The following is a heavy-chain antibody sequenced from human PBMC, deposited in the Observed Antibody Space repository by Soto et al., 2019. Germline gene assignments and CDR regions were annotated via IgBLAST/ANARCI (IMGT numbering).Heavy chain of an antibody. Sequence: ASVKVSCKASGYTFTGYYMHWVRQAPGQGLEWMGWINPNSGGTNYAQKFQGRVTMTRDTSISTAYMELSGLRSDDTAVYYCARAGLGRSWYKFLFGPGPPNHRFDPLGQGTLVTVSS. J-gene: IGHJ5*02. CDR2: INPNSGGT. CDR3: ARAGLGRSWYKFLFGPGPPNHRFDP. CDR1: GYTFTGYY. D-gene: IGHD6-13*01. V-gene: IGHV1-2*02.